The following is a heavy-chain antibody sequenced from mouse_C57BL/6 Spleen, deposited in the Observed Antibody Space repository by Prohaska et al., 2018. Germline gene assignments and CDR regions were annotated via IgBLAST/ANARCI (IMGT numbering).Heavy chain of an antibody. CDR1: GYTFTSYW. D-gene: IGHD2-1*01. Sequence: QVQLQQPGAELVKPGASVKLSCKASGYTFTSYWMQWVKQRPGQGLEWIGEIDPSDSYTNYNQKFKGKATWTVDTSSSTAYMQLSSLTSEDSAVYYWASLYGNSFAYWGQGTLVTVSA. CDR3: ASLYGNSFAY. V-gene: IGHV1-50*01. CDR2: IDPSDSYT. J-gene: IGHJ3*01.